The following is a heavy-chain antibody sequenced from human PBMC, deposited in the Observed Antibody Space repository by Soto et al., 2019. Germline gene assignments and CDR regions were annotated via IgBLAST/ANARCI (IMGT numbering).Heavy chain of an antibody. V-gene: IGHV3-73*01. CDR1: GFTFSGSA. CDR3: SRQASDFWSGKPQYYMDV. Sequence: EVQLVESGGGLVQPGGSLKLSCAASGFTFSGSAMHWVRQASGKGLEWVGRIRSKGNNYATVYGASLKGRFTISRDDAKNTAYLQMNSLNTEDPAVYYCSRQASDFWSGKPQYYMDVWGKGTTVTVSS. J-gene: IGHJ6*03. D-gene: IGHD3-3*01. CDR2: IRSKGNNYAT.